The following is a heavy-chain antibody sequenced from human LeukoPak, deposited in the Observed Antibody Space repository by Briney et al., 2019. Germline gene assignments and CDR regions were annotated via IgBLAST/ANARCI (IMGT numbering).Heavy chain of an antibody. V-gene: IGHV3-11*04. CDR2: ISASGNII. CDR3: ARVAPRYYDSRVLKGYYFDY. D-gene: IGHD3-22*01. CDR1: GFPFRDYY. J-gene: IGHJ4*02. Sequence: PGGSLRLSCVASGFPFRDYYFSWVRQAPGQGLEWLSFISASGNIIHYEDSVKGRFTISRDDVKNSVFLQMNSLRADDTAVYYCARVAPRYYDSRVLKGYYFDYWGQGTLVTVSS.